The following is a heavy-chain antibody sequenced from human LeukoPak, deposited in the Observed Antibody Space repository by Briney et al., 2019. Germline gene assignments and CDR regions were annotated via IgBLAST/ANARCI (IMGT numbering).Heavy chain of an antibody. CDR1: GLTFSSYW. CDR3: ARDRGSMGAQPFDY. CDR2: IKEDGSEK. J-gene: IGHJ4*02. D-gene: IGHD1-26*01. Sequence: GGSLRLSCAVSGLTFSSYWMSWVRQAPGKGLEWVGNIKEDGSEKYHVDSVKGRFLISRDNAKNSLYLQMSSLGAEDTAVYYCARDRGSMGAQPFDYWGQGTLVTVSS. V-gene: IGHV3-7*01.